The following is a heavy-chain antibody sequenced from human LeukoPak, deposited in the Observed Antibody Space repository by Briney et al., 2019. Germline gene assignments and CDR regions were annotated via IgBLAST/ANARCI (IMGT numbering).Heavy chain of an antibody. CDR2: IYSGGST. Sequence: PGGSLRLSCAASGFTVSSNYMSWVRQAPGEGLEWGSGIYSGGSTYYADSVKGRFTISRDNSKNTLYLQMNSLRAEDTAVYYCAREGKPSSYYYGMDVWGQGTTVTVSS. CDR3: AREGKPSSYYYGMDV. J-gene: IGHJ6*02. V-gene: IGHV3-66*02. CDR1: GFTVSSNY.